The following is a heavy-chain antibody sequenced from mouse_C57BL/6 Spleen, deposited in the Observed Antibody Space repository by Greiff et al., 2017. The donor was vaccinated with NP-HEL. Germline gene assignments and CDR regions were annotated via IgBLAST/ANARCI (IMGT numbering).Heavy chain of an antibody. J-gene: IGHJ3*01. CDR3: AREEDYAFAY. Sequence: EVQLQESGGGLVKPGGSLKLSCAASGFTFSDYGMHWVRQAPEKGLEWVAYISSGSSTIYYADTVKGRFTISRDNAKNTLFLQMTSLRSEDTAMYYCAREEDYAFAYWGQGTLVTVSA. D-gene: IGHD2-4*01. CDR2: ISSGSSTI. V-gene: IGHV5-17*01. CDR1: GFTFSDYG.